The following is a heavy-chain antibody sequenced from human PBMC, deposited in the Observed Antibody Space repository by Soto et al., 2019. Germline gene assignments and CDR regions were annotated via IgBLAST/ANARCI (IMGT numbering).Heavy chain of an antibody. V-gene: IGHV1-46*01. D-gene: IGHD2-15*01. CDR2: INPNGGST. CDR1: GYTFTTYY. J-gene: IGHJ4*02. Sequence: QVQLVQSGAEVKRPGASVKVSCKASGYTFTTYYMHWVRQAPGQGLEWLGIINPNGGSTTYAQKFQGRVTITRDTSTSTVYLELSSLRSEDTAGYYCARAGYCSGGTCFHGNCDYWGQGTLVTVSA. CDR3: ARAGYCSGGTCFHGNCDY.